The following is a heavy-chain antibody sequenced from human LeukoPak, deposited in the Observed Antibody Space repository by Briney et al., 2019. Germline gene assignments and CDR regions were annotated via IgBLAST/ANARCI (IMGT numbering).Heavy chain of an antibody. CDR3: ARGLTDFDY. CDR2: IYTSGST. V-gene: IGHV4-4*09. CDR1: GASIRSYY. Sequence: SETLSLTCSVSGASIRSYYWSWIRQPPGKGLEWIGYIYTSGSTNHSPSLKGRVSLSMDTSKNHFSLTLSSVTAADTAVYYCARGLTDFDYWGQGTLVTVSS. J-gene: IGHJ4*02. D-gene: IGHD3-9*01.